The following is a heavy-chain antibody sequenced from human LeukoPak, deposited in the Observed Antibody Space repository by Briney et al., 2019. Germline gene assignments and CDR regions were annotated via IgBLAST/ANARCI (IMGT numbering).Heavy chain of an antibody. CDR2: ISGGGGRT. CDR1: GFTFSSFA. V-gene: IGHV3-23*01. Sequence: GGSLRLSCAAPGFTFSSFAMSWVRQAPGKGLEWVSAISGGGGRTYYADSVKGRFTISRDNSKNTLYLQMNSLRAEDTAVYYCAKNAMAARPNYFDYWGQGTLVTVSS. D-gene: IGHD6-6*01. J-gene: IGHJ4*02. CDR3: AKNAMAARPNYFDY.